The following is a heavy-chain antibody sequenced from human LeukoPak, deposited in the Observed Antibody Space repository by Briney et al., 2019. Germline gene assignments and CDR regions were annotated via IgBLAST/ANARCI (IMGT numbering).Heavy chain of an antibody. D-gene: IGHD3-22*01. J-gene: IGHJ4*02. Sequence: GASVKVSCKASGYTFTGYYMHWVRQAPGQGLEWMVWINPNSGGSTSYAQKFQGRVTMTRDMSTSTVYMELSSLRSEDTAVYYCARIDGGYYYHDFDYWGQGTLVTVSS. CDR2: INPNSGGST. CDR1: GYTFTGYY. CDR3: ARIDGGYYYHDFDY. V-gene: IGHV1-46*01.